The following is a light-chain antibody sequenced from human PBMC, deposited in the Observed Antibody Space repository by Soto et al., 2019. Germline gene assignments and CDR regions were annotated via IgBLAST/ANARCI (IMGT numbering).Light chain of an antibody. J-gene: IGLJ2*01. Sequence: QPVLTQSSSASASLGSSVKLTCTLSSGHSSYIIAWHQQQRGKAPRYLMKLEGSGSYNKGSGVPDRFSGSSSGADRYLTISNLQFEDEANYYCETWDSNTRVFGGGTKLTVL. CDR1: SGHSSYI. CDR3: ETWDSNTRV. V-gene: IGLV4-60*02. CDR2: LEGSGSY.